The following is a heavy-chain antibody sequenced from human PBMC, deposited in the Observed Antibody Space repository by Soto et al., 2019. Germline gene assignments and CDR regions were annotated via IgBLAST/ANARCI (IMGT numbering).Heavy chain of an antibody. CDR3: ASLQLYYDILTGYSQHYYYGMDV. CDR1: GGSISSGGYS. CDR2: IYHSGST. J-gene: IGHJ6*02. V-gene: IGHV4-30-2*01. Sequence: PSETLSLTCAVSGGSISSGGYSWSWIRQPPGKGLEWIGYIYHSGSTYYNPSLKSRVTISVDRSKNQFSLKLSSVTAAGTAVYYCASLQLYYDILTGYSQHYYYGMDVWGQGTTVTVSS. D-gene: IGHD3-9*01.